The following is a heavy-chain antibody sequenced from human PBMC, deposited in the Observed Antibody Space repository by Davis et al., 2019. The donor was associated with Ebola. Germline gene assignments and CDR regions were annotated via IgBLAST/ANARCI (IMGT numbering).Heavy chain of an antibody. CDR1: GYTFTGYY. V-gene: IGHV1-2*02. Sequence: ASVKVSCKASGYTFTGYYMHWVRQAPGQGLEWMGWINPNSGGTNYAQKFQGRVTMTRDTSISTAYMELSRLRSDDTAVYYCARVPSRQYCSGGSCYPDYWGQGTLVTVSS. CDR3: ARVPSRQYCSGGSCYPDY. J-gene: IGHJ4*02. D-gene: IGHD2-15*01. CDR2: INPNSGGT.